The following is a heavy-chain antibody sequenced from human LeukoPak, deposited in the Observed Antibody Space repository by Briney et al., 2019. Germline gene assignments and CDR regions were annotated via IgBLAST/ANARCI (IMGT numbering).Heavy chain of an antibody. D-gene: IGHD2-15*01. CDR3: ARLLRGSLDY. V-gene: IGHV3-53*01. CDR2: IYSGGST. CDR1: GFTVSSNY. Sequence: GGSLRLSCAASGFTVSSNYMSWVRQAPGKGLEWVSVIYSGGSTYYADSVKGRFTISRDNSKNTLYLQMNSLRAENTAVYYCARLLRGSLDYWGQGTLVTVSS. J-gene: IGHJ4*02.